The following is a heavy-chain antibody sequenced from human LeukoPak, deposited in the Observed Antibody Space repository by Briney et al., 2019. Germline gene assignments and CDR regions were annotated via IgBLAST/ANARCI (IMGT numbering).Heavy chain of an antibody. CDR2: ISYDGSNK. Sequence: GGSLRLSCAASGFTFSSYAMHWVRQAPGKGLEWVAVISYDGSNKYYADSVKGRFTISRDNSKNTLYLQMNSLRAEDTAVYYCARRLSGVAGLYYYYGMDVWGQGTTVTVSS. J-gene: IGHJ6*02. CDR1: GFTFSSYA. CDR3: ARRLSGVAGLYYYYGMDV. D-gene: IGHD6-19*01. V-gene: IGHV3-30*04.